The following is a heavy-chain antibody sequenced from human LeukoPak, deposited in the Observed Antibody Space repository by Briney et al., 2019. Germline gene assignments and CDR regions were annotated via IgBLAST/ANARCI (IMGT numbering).Heavy chain of an antibody. CDR1: GFTFSSYA. CDR2: IGSSSSTI. V-gene: IGHV3-48*01. Sequence: GGSLRLSCAASGFTFSSYAMNWVRQAPGKGLEWISYIGSSSSTIYYADSVKGRFTISRDNAKNSLYLQMNSLRAEDTAVYYCARDLKVDIVAYAIDYWGQGTLVTVSS. J-gene: IGHJ4*02. D-gene: IGHD5-12*01. CDR3: ARDLKVDIVAYAIDY.